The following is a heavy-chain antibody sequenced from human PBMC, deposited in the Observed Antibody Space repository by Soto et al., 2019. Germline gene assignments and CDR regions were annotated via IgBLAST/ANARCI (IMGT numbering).Heavy chain of an antibody. Sequence: QVQLVESGGGVVQPGRSLRLSCAASGFTFSSYGMHWVRQAPGKGLEWVAVIWYDGSNKYYADSVKGRFTISRDNSKNTVDLPMNSLSAEDMAVYYCARDVMVTAMVMWYFDLWGRGTLVTVSS. D-gene: IGHD2-21*02. CDR2: IWYDGSNK. V-gene: IGHV3-33*01. J-gene: IGHJ2*01. CDR1: GFTFSSYG. CDR3: ARDVMVTAMVMWYFDL.